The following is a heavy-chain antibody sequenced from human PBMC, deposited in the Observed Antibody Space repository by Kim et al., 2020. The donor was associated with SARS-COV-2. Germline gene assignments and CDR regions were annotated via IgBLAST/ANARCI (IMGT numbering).Heavy chain of an antibody. CDR1: GFTFSNAW. CDR3: TTGQWLVDYYGMDV. Sequence: GGSLRLSCAASGFTFSNAWMSWVRQAPGKGLEWVGRIKSKTDGGTTDYAAPVKGRFTISRDDSKNTLYLQMNSLKTEDTAVYYCTTGQWLVDYYGMDVWGQGTTVTVSS. CDR2: IKSKTDGGTT. V-gene: IGHV3-15*01. D-gene: IGHD6-19*01. J-gene: IGHJ6*02.